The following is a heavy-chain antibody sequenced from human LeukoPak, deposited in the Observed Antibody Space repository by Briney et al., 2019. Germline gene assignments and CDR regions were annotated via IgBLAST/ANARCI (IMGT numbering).Heavy chain of an antibody. J-gene: IGHJ4*02. CDR2: ISSSGSTI. D-gene: IGHD3-22*01. CDR1: GFTFSAYY. CDR3: ASSYDSSGYYLYYFDY. Sequence: GGSRRLSCAASGFTFSAYYMSWIRQAPGKGLEWVSYISSSGSTIYYADSVKGRFTISRDNAKNSLYLQMNSLRAEDTAVYYCASSYDSSGYYLYYFDYWGQGTLVTVSS. V-gene: IGHV3-11*01.